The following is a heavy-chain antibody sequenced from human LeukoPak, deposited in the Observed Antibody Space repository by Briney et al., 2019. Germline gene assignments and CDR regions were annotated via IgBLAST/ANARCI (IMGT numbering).Heavy chain of an antibody. D-gene: IGHD3-16*01. Sequence: SQTLSLTCTVSGGSISSGDYYWSWIRQPPGKGLEWIGSIYYSGSTYYNPSLKSRVTISVDTSTNQFSLKLSSVTAADTAVYYCATPWGEVDAFDIWGQGTMVTVSS. CDR1: GGSISSGDYY. V-gene: IGHV4-39*01. CDR3: ATPWGEVDAFDI. J-gene: IGHJ3*02. CDR2: IYYSGST.